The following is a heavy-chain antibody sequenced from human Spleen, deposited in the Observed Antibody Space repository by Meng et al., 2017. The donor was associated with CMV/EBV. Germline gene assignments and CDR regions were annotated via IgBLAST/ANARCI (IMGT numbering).Heavy chain of an antibody. V-gene: IGHV3-30*02. J-gene: IGHJ6*02. CDR2: IRYDEKTK. CDR3: VKDFPGDCYPFCYYFSHGMDV. Sequence: GGSLRLSCATSGLNFKVYGMHWVLQLPGKGLEWVAFIRYDEKTKYYADSVKGRFTISRDNSKNTLYLQMNSLTVEDTAVYYCVKDFPGDCYPFCYYFSHGMDVWGQGTTVTVS. CDR1: GLNFKVYG. D-gene: IGHD2-21*01.